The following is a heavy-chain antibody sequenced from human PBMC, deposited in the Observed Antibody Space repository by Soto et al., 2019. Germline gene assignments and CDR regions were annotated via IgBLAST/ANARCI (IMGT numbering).Heavy chain of an antibody. J-gene: IGHJ4*02. CDR2: INHIGSA. Sequence: SETLSLTCAVYGGSFIGYYCICVRHPPGKGLEWIVEINHIGSAYYSPSLKSRITISADSSRNQFSLKLASVTAADTGLYFCNRQTTGGYPPQEFDHWGQGALVTVSS. D-gene: IGHD2-15*01. V-gene: IGHV4-34*01. CDR1: GGSFIGYY. CDR3: NRQTTGGYPPQEFDH.